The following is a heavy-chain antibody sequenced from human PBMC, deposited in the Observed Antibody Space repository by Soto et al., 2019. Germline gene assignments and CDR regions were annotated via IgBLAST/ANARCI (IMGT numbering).Heavy chain of an antibody. CDR1: GYTFTGHY. CDR3: GSGRCGQIVIFY. D-gene: IGHD6-25*01. V-gene: IGHV1-2*02. J-gene: IGHJ4*02. CDR2: IGPESGAT. Sequence: VASVKVSCKTSGYTFTGHYIHWVRQAPQQGPERMGEIGPESGATRSSEKFRGRVTMTMDTSITTVYRELRNLSPDDTAVYSCGSGRCGQIVIFYWGQGTPVTVSS.